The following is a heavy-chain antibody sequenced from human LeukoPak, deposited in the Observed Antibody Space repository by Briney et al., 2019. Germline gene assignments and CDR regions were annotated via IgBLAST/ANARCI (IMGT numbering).Heavy chain of an antibody. D-gene: IGHD2-2*01. Sequence: PSETLSLTCAVYGGSFSGYYWSWIRQPPGKGLEWIGEINHSGSTNYNPSLKSRVTISVDTSKNQFSLKLSSVTAADTAVYYCARGLLGYCSSTSCYSGMDVWGQGTTVTVSS. CDR3: ARGLLGYCSSTSCYSGMDV. CDR2: INHSGST. J-gene: IGHJ6*02. V-gene: IGHV4-34*01. CDR1: GGSFSGYY.